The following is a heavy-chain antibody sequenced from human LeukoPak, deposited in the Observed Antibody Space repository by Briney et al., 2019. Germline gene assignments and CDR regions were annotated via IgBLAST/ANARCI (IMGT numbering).Heavy chain of an antibody. D-gene: IGHD3-22*01. CDR3: AKEGVSYYDSSGYSI. CDR2: IWYDGSNK. CDR1: GFTFSSYG. Sequence: GGSLRLSCAASGFTFSSYGMHWVRQAPGKGLEWVAVIWYDGSNKYYADSVKGRFTISRENSKNTLYLQMNSLRAEDTAVYYCAKEGVSYYDSSGYSIWGQGTMVTVSS. J-gene: IGHJ3*02. V-gene: IGHV3-33*06.